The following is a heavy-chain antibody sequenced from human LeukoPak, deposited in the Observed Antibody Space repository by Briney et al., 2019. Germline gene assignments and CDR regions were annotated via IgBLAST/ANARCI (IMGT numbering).Heavy chain of an antibody. CDR1: GGSINSDAYH. V-gene: IGHV4-39*01. Sequence: SETLSLTCTVFGGSINSDAYHWDWIRHSPGKGLEGIGNVHSSGSTYYTPSLGGRVTISVDTSRNQFSLRLSSVTAADTAVYYCARHPGRSNWFDTWGQGILVTFSS. D-gene: IGHD1-14*01. CDR2: VHSSGST. J-gene: IGHJ5*02. CDR3: ARHPGRSNWFDT.